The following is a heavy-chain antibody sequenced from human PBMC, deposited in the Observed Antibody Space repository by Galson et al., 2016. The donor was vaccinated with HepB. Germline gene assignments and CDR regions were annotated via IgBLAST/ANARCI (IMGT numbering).Heavy chain of an antibody. Sequence: PALVKPTQTLTLTCTVSGFSLHTAGLGVSWVRQPPGKALEWRGHIFSNDQKSYNTSLRTRVTISTATSKSQVVLIMTNMAPVDTATYYCARIQQLIPGFYFYCMDVWGQGTTVTVS. CDR3: ARIQQLIPGFYFYCMDV. J-gene: IGHJ6*02. V-gene: IGHV2-26*01. CDR1: GFSLHTAGLG. CDR2: IFSNDQK. D-gene: IGHD3-16*01.